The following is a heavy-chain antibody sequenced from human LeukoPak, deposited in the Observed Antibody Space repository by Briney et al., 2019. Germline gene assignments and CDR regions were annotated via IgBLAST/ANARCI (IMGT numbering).Heavy chain of an antibody. CDR1: GGSISSYY. CDR2: IYYSGST. CDR3: ARLGRTSYWYFDL. V-gene: IGHV4-59*08. Sequence: SETLSLTCTVSGGSISSYYRGWIRQPPGKGPEWIGYIYYSGSTNYNPSLKSRVTISVDTSKNQFSLELSSVTAADTAVYYCARLGRTSYWYFDLWGRGTLVTVSS. D-gene: IGHD2-2*01. J-gene: IGHJ2*01.